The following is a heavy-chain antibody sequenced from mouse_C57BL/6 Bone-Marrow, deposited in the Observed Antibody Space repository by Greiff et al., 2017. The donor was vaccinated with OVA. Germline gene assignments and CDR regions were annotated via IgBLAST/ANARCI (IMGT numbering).Heavy chain of an antibody. CDR2: IDPSDSYT. CDR1: GYTFTSYW. V-gene: IGHV1-50*01. J-gene: IGHJ1*03. CDR3: ARRGYGSSYWYFDV. Sequence: QVQLQQSGAELVKPGASVKLSCKASGYTFTSYWMQWVKQRPGQGLEWIGEIDPSDSYTNYNQKFKGKATLTVDTSSSTAYMQLSSLTSEDSAVYYCARRGYGSSYWYFDVWGTGTTVTVSS. D-gene: IGHD1-1*01.